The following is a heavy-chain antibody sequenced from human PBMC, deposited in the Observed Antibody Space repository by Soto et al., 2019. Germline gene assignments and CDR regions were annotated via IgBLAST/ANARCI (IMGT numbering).Heavy chain of an antibody. CDR2: MNPNSGNT. CDR3: ASEHSSSWRFDY. D-gene: IGHD6-13*01. CDR1: GYTFTSYD. Sequence: QVQLVQSGAEVKKPGASVKVSCKASGYTFTSYDINWVRQATGQGLEWMGWMNPNSGNTGYAQKLQGRVTMTRNTSISTANMELSSLRSEDTAVYYCASEHSSSWRFDYWGQGTLVTVSS. V-gene: IGHV1-8*01. J-gene: IGHJ4*02.